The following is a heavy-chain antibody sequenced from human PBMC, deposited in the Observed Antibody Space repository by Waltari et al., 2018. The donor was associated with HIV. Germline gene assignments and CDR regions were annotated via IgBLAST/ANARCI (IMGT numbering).Heavy chain of an antibody. Sequence: WIRQPPGKGLEWIGYIYYSGSTNYNPSLKSRVTISVDTSKNQFSLKLSSVTAADTAVYYCARDSGLRDIVVVPAAMGYYYGMDVWGQGTTVTVSS. D-gene: IGHD2-2*01. J-gene: IGHJ6*02. CDR2: IYYSGST. V-gene: IGHV4-59*01. CDR3: ARDSGLRDIVVVPAAMGYYYGMDV.